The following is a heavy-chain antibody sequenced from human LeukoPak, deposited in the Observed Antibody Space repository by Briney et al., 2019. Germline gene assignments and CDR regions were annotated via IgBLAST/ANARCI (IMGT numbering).Heavy chain of an antibody. Sequence: SETLSLTCTVSGGSISSYYWSWIRQPPGKGLEWIGYIYYSGSTNYNPSLKSRVTISVDTSKNQFSLKLSSVTAADTALYYCAKVGSTWYIYFQHWGQGTLVTVSS. J-gene: IGHJ1*01. CDR2: IYYSGST. D-gene: IGHD6-13*01. V-gene: IGHV4-59*01. CDR3: AKVGSTWYIYFQH. CDR1: GGSISSYY.